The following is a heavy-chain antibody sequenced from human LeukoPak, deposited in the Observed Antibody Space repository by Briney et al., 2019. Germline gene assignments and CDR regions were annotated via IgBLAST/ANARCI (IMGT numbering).Heavy chain of an antibody. Sequence: EASVKVSCKASGGTFSSYAISWVRQAPGQGLEWMGGIIPIFGTANYAQKFQGRVTITADESTSTAYMELSSLRSEDTAVYYCARVALGRRWLQTSYYYGTDVWGQGTTVTVSS. CDR2: IIPIFGTA. D-gene: IGHD5-24*01. CDR3: ARVALGRRWLQTSYYYGTDV. CDR1: GGTFSSYA. V-gene: IGHV1-69*13. J-gene: IGHJ6*02.